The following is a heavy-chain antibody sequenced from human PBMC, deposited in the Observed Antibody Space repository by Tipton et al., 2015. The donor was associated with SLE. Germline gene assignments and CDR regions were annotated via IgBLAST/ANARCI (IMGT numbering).Heavy chain of an antibody. J-gene: IGHJ6*02. CDR1: GGSITSHY. CDR2: IYYSGST. V-gene: IGHV4-59*11. CDR3: ARSLVAAGEDHGMDV. Sequence: TLSLTCTVSGGSITSHYWSWIRQPPGKGLEWIGYIYYSGSTYYNPSLKSRVTISVDASKNQFSVRLSSVTAADTAVFYCARSLVAAGEDHGMDVWGQGTTVTVSS. D-gene: IGHD2-15*01.